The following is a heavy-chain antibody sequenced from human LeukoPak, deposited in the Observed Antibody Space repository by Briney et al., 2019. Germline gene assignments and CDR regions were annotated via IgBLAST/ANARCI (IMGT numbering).Heavy chain of an antibody. J-gene: IGHJ6*04. CDR1: RGSLRGYN. V-gene: IGHV4-59*01. CDR3: AGQGIAAAIGMDV. Sequence: LETLCLTRTLSRGSLRGYNRRWIPHTPGKGLGWIGYIYLIVSTNYNTPLKRRVTISVDTSKNQFSLKLSSVTAADTAVYYCAGQGIAAAIGMDVWGKGTTVTVSS. CDR2: IYLIVST. D-gene: IGHD6-13*01.